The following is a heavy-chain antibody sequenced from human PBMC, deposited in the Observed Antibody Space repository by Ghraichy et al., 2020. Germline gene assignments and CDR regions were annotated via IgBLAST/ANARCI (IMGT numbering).Heavy chain of an antibody. CDR3: ARDCGGDCYSPHTNYYYGMDV. Sequence: ASVKVSCKASGYTFTGYYMHWVRQAPGQGLEWMGWINPNSGGTNYAQKFQGRVTMTRDTSISTAYMELSRLRSDDTAVYYCARDCGGDCYSPHTNYYYGMDVWGQGTTVTVSS. CDR1: GYTFTGYY. J-gene: IGHJ6*02. D-gene: IGHD2-21*02. V-gene: IGHV1-2*02. CDR2: INPNSGGT.